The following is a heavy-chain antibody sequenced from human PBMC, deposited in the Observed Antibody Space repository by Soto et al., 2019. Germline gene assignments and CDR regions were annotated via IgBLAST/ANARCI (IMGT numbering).Heavy chain of an antibody. Sequence: ASVKVSCKASGYTFTGYYMNWVRQAPGQGLEWVGRINPDSGDINYAQKFKGRITMTRDTSISTVYLGLGSLRSDDTAVYYCARRKGDYYDSSGYHYYFDYWGQGTLVTVSS. V-gene: IGHV1-2*02. CDR3: ARRKGDYYDSSGYHYYFDY. D-gene: IGHD3-22*01. CDR2: INPDSGDI. CDR1: GYTFTGYY. J-gene: IGHJ4*02.